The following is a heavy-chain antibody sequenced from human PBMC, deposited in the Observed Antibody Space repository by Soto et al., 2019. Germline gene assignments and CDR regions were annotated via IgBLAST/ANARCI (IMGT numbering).Heavy chain of an antibody. CDR1: GYSLTTYC. Sequence: GESLKISCKGSGYSLTTYCTGWLRQMPGQGLEWMGIIYPGDSDTRYSPSFQGQVTISADKSISTAYLQWGSLKASDTAMYYCAREYDRSGYSDYYGRDVWGQGTAV. V-gene: IGHV5-51*01. CDR3: AREYDRSGYSDYYGRDV. J-gene: IGHJ6*02. CDR2: IYPGDSDT. D-gene: IGHD3-22*01.